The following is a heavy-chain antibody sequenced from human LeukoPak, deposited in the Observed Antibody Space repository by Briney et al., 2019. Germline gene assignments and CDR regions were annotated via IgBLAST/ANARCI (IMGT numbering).Heavy chain of an antibody. V-gene: IGHV3-64D*06. Sequence: GGSLRLSGSASGFTFSSYAMHWVRQAPGKGLEYVSAISSNGGSTYYADSVKGRFTISRDNSKNTLYLQMSSLRAEDTAVHYCVPLGYSYGSDFDYWGQGTLVTVSS. D-gene: IGHD5-18*01. CDR3: VPLGYSYGSDFDY. J-gene: IGHJ4*02. CDR1: GFTFSSYA. CDR2: ISSNGGST.